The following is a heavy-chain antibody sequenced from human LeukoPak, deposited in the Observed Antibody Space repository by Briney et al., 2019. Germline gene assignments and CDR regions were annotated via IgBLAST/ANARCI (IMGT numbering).Heavy chain of an antibody. D-gene: IGHD2-2*01. CDR2: ISSSSSYI. CDR1: GFTFSSYS. V-gene: IGHV3-21*01. J-gene: IGHJ6*03. CDR3: ARADKFVVVPAAPYYYYYYMDV. Sequence: GSLRLSCAASGFTFSSYSMNWVRQAPGKGLEWVSSISSSSSYIYYADSVKGRFTISRDNAKNSLYLQMNSLRAEDTAVYYCARADKFVVVPAAPYYYYYYMDVWGKGTTVTVSS.